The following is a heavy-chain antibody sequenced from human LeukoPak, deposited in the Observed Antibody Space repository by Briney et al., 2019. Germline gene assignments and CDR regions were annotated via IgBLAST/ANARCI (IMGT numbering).Heavy chain of an antibody. Sequence: SETLSLTCTVSGGSISSSSYYWGWIRQPPGKGLEWIGDIHYTGTTKYNPSVKSRVTISIDTSKNQFSLELSSVTATDTAVYFCATNRVGTYDRPFDIWGQGTMVTVSS. CDR1: GGSISSSSYY. D-gene: IGHD1-26*01. CDR2: IHYTGTT. J-gene: IGHJ3*02. CDR3: ATNRVGTYDRPFDI. V-gene: IGHV4-61*05.